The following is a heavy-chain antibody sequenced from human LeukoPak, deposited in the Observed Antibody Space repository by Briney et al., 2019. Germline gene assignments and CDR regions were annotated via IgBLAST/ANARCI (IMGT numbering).Heavy chain of an antibody. Sequence: SQTLSLTCTVSGGSITNGGYYWSWIRQPAGKGLEWIGYIYYSGSTNYNPSLKSRVTISVDTSKNQFSLKLSSVTAADTAVYYCARVRCSGGSCPYYYYYYYMDVWGKGTTVTVSS. V-gene: IGHV4-61*10. CDR3: ARVRCSGGSCPYYYYYYYMDV. D-gene: IGHD2-15*01. CDR1: GGSITNGGYY. CDR2: IYYSGST. J-gene: IGHJ6*03.